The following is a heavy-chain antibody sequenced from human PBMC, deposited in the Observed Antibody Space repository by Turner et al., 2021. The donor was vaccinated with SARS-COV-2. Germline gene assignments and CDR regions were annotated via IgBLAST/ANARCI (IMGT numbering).Heavy chain of an antibody. Sequence: VQLVESGGGLVQPGGSLNLSVAASGFTFSRYSMNWVRQAPGKGLEWVSYISSSSSTIYYADSVKGRFTISRDNAKNSLYLQMNSLRAEDTAVYYCASTSVVNYGMDVWGQGTTVTVSS. CDR2: ISSSSSTI. J-gene: IGHJ6*02. CDR3: ASTSVVNYGMDV. CDR1: GFTFSRYS. D-gene: IGHD2-15*01. V-gene: IGHV3-48*01.